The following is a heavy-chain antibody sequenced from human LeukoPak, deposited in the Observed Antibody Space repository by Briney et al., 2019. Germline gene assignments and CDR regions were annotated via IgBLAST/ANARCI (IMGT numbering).Heavy chain of an antibody. D-gene: IGHD6-13*01. V-gene: IGHV1-18*01. CDR1: GYSFKIYA. CDR2: ISTYDGDT. CDR3: ARDSVAAAGRPEDY. J-gene: IGHJ4*02. Sequence: GASVKVSCTASGYSFKIYAISWVRQAPGQGLEWMGWISTYDGDTNYAQKVQGRVTMTTDTSTSTAYMELRSLRSDDTAVYYCARDSVAAAGRPEDYWGQGTLVTVSS.